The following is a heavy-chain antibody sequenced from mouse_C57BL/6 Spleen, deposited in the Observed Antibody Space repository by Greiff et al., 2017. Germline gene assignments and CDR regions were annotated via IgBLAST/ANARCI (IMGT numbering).Heavy chain of an antibody. Sequence: QVQLQQSGAELVKPGASVKLSCKASGYTFTSYWMHWVKQRPGQGLEWIGMIHPNSGSTNYNEKFKSKATLTVDKSSSTAYMQLSSLTSEDSAVYYCARYGLGKDYSMDYWGQGTSVTVSS. J-gene: IGHJ4*01. CDR3: ARYGLGKDYSMDY. V-gene: IGHV1-64*01. CDR2: IHPNSGST. CDR1: GYTFTSYW. D-gene: IGHD6-5*01.